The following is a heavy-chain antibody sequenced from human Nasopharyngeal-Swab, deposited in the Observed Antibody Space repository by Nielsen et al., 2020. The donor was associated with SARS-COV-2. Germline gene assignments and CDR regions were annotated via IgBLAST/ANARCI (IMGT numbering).Heavy chain of an antibody. D-gene: IGHD6-19*01. CDR2: ISSDGSNK. CDR3: AKAPGGGSGWWYFDQ. J-gene: IGHJ4*02. Sequence: WIRQPPGKGLEWVAVISSDGSNKYYVDSVKGRFTISRDNFKNTLYLQMNSLRADDTAVYYCAKAPGGGSGWWYFDQWGQGTLVTVSS. V-gene: IGHV3-30*18.